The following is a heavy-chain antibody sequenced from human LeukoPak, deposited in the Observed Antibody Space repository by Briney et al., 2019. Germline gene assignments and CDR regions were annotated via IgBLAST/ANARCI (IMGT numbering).Heavy chain of an antibody. CDR3: AKGPYCSSSSCYTIGSFDF. CDR2: ISGSGGSI. D-gene: IGHD2-2*02. J-gene: IGHJ4*02. V-gene: IGHV3-23*01. CDR1: GFAFSSYA. Sequence: GGSLRLSCAASGFAFSSYAMSWVRQAPGKGLEWVSAISGSGGSIYYADSVKGRFTISRDNSKNTLYLQMSSLRAEDTALYYCAKGPYCSSSSCYTIGSFDFWGQGALVTVSS.